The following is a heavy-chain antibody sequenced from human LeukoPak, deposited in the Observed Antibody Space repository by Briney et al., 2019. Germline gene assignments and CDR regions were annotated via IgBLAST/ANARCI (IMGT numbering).Heavy chain of an antibody. Sequence: GGSLRLSCAASGLTFSKYWMLWVRQAPGKGLESVSRINTDGTDTTYADSVKGRFTVSRDNADNTMFLQMNSVRDEDTAVYYCATKQWLAPPPDSWGQGTPLTVSS. CDR3: ATKQWLAPPPDS. CDR1: GLTFSKYW. V-gene: IGHV3-74*01. J-gene: IGHJ4*02. CDR2: INTDGTDT. D-gene: IGHD6-19*01.